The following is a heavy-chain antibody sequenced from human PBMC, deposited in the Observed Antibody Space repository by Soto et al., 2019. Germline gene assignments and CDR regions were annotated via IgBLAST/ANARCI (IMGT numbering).Heavy chain of an antibody. J-gene: IGHJ6*02. V-gene: IGHV3-30-3*01. CDR1: GFTFSSYA. Sequence: QVQLVESGGGVVQPGRSLRLSCAASGFTFSSYAMHWVRRAPGKGLEWVAVISYDGSNKYYADSVKGRFTISRDNSKNTLYLQMNSLRAEDTAVYYCARTPSIAAALDVWGQGTTVTVSS. CDR2: ISYDGSNK. D-gene: IGHD6-6*01. CDR3: ARTPSIAAALDV.